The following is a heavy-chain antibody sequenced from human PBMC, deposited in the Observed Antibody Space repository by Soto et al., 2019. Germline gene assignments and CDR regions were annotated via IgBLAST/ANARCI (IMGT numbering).Heavy chain of an antibody. CDR3: ARDLPSNRLFIDYYGMDV. CDR1: GYTFTSYG. D-gene: IGHD4-4*01. V-gene: IGHV1-18*01. Sequence: ASVKVSCKASGYTFTSYGISWVRQAPGQGLECMGWISAYNGNTSYAQKLQGRVTMTTDTSTSTAYMELRSLRSDDTAVYYCARDLPSNRLFIDYYGMDVWGQGTTVTVSS. J-gene: IGHJ6*02. CDR2: ISAYNGNT.